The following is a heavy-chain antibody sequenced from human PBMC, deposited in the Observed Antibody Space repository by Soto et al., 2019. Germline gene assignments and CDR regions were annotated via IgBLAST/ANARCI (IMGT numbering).Heavy chain of an antibody. J-gene: IGHJ4*02. CDR2: IYYSGST. Sequence: PSETLSLTCTVSGGSISSYYWSWIRQPPGKGLEWIGYIYYSGSTNYNPSLKSRVTISVDTSKNQFSLELSSVTAADTAVYYCACLVSGLENQYYFDYWGQGTLVTVSS. CDR3: ACLVSGLENQYYFDY. CDR1: GGSISSYY. D-gene: IGHD1-26*01. V-gene: IGHV4-59*08.